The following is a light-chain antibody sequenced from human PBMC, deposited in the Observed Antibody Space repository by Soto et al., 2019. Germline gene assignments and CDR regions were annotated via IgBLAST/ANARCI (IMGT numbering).Light chain of an antibody. V-gene: IGKV1-5*03. CDR1: QTISSW. CDR2: KAS. CDR3: QHYNSYSEA. Sequence: DIPMTQSPSTLSGSVGDRVTITCRASQTISSWLAWYQQKPGRAPKVMIYKASTLKSGVPSRFSGSGSGTECTLTISSLQPDDFATYYCQHYNSYSEAFCQGTKVDIK. J-gene: IGKJ1*01.